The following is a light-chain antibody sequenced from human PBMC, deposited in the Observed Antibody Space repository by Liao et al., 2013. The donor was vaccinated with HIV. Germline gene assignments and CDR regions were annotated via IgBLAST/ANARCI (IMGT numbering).Light chain of an antibody. CDR3: QTWDTNSWV. J-gene: IGLJ3*02. V-gene: IGLV3-1*01. CDR2: QDS. CDR1: KLGDKY. Sequence: SYELTQPPSVSVSPGQTASITCSGDKLGDKYACWYQQKPGQSPVLVIYQDSKRPSGIPERFSGSTSGNTATLTIRGTQALDEADYYCQTWDTNSWVFGGGTKLTVL.